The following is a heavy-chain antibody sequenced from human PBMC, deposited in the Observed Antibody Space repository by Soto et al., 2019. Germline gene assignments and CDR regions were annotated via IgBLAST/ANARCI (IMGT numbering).Heavy chain of an antibody. CDR2: MNPGSRDT. V-gene: IGHV1-8*01. J-gene: IGHJ5*02. CDR3: ARMATFGSLNWFDP. Sequence: ASVKVSCKASGYSFTNNDVSWVRQATGQGLEWMGWMNPGSRDTGYAQKFQGRVTMTRDISIATAYMELSSLRSDDTAIYYCARMATFGSLNWFDPWGQGTLVTVSS. D-gene: IGHD3-16*01. CDR1: GYSFTNND.